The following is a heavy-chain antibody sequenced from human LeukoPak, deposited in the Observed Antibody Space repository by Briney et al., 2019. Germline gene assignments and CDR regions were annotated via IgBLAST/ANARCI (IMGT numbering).Heavy chain of an antibody. CDR3: AGELGEGSRTRRLDP. CDR2: IYPGGTT. CDR1: GFTFSSYA. V-gene: IGHV3-66*01. D-gene: IGHD1-1*01. Sequence: GGSLRLSCAASGFTFSSYAMHWVRQAPGKGLEWLSVIYPGGTTYYAGSVKGRFIISRDNSKNTVFLQMNSLRVDDTAIYYCAGELGEGSRTRRLDPWGQGTLVTVSS. J-gene: IGHJ5*02.